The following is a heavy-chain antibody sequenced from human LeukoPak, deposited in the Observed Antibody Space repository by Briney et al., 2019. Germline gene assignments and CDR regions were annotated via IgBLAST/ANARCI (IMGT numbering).Heavy chain of an antibody. D-gene: IGHD4-23*01. CDR3: AKTRGYGGNDY. Sequence: GGSLRLSCAASGFTFSNYAMSWVRQAPGRGLEWVSTISGSGGSTYYADSVKGRFTISRDNSKNTPYLQMNSLRAEDTAVYYCAKTRGYGGNDYWGQGTLVTVSS. CDR1: GFTFSNYA. V-gene: IGHV3-23*01. J-gene: IGHJ4*02. CDR2: ISGSGGST.